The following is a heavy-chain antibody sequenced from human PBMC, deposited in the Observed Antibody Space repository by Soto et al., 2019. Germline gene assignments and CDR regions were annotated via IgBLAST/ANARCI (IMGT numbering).Heavy chain of an antibody. V-gene: IGHV3-23*01. J-gene: IGHJ4*02. CDR3: AKRRGAGGHFDY. CDR1: GFTFSSYA. CDR2: VSIGGST. D-gene: IGHD2-15*01. Sequence: DVQLLESGGGLVQPEGSLRLSCAASGFTFSSYAMGWVRQGPGKGLEWVAVVSIGGSTHYADSVRGRFTISRDNYKNTLSLQMNSLTAEDTDVYFCAKRRGAGGHFDYWGQGALVTVSS.